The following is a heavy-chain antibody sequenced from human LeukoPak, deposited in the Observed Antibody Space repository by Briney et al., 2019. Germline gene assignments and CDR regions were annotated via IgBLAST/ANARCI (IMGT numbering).Heavy chain of an antibody. Sequence: RASVKVSCKASGDTFIRYGISWVRQAPGQGLEWMGWISTGNGNTNYGQKFQGRVTMTTDTSTGTAYMELRSLRSDDTAMYYCARANNWNYVLGYWGQGTLVTVSS. CDR3: ARANNWNYVLGY. V-gene: IGHV1-18*01. D-gene: IGHD1-7*01. CDR1: GDTFIRYG. J-gene: IGHJ4*02. CDR2: ISTGNGNT.